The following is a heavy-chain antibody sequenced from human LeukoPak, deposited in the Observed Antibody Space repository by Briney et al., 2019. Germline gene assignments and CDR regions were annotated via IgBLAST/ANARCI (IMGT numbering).Heavy chain of an antibody. CDR2: ISGSGGST. D-gene: IGHD6-19*01. CDR3: ASSGSGLGYFDY. V-gene: IGHV3-23*01. Sequence: GGSLRLSCAASGFTFSSYAMSWVRQAPGKGLEWVSAISGSGGSTYYADSVKGRFTISRDNSKNTLYLQMNSLRAEDTAVYYRASSGSGLGYFDYWGQGTLVTVSS. CDR1: GFTFSSYA. J-gene: IGHJ4*02.